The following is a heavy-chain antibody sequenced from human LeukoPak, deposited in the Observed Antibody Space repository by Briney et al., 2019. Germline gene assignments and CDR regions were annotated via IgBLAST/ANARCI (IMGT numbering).Heavy chain of an antibody. Sequence: GGSLRLSCAASGFTFSNAWMTWVRQAPGKGLEWVGRIKSKTDGGTTDYAAPVKGRFTISRDDSKNTLYLQLNSLKTEDTAVYYCAKEGPSGYYFDYWGQGTLVTVSS. D-gene: IGHD5-12*01. CDR1: GFTFSNAW. CDR2: IKSKTDGGTT. V-gene: IGHV3-15*01. J-gene: IGHJ4*02. CDR3: AKEGPSGYYFDY.